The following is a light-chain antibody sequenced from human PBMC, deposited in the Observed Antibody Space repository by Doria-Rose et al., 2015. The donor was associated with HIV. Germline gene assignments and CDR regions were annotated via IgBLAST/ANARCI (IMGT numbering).Light chain of an antibody. Sequence: TQSPGTLSLSPGEGATLSCRASQSFSSTYLAWYQQKPGQAPSLLIYDGSTMATGIPDRFSASGSGTDFTLTINRLEPEDFALYYCHQYGTSWTFGQGTKVEI. CDR1: QSFSSTY. V-gene: IGKV3-20*01. J-gene: IGKJ1*01. CDR3: HQYGTSWT. CDR2: DGS.